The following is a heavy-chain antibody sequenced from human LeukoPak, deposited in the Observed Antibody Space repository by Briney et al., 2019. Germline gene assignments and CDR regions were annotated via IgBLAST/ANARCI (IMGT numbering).Heavy chain of an antibody. CDR1: GGSISSYY. CDR2: IYYSGST. Sequence: SETLSLTCTVSGGSISSYYWSWIRQPPGKGLEWIGYIYYSGSTNYNPSLKSRVTISVDTSKNQFSLKPSSVTAADTAVYYCARQDRLITFGGVIALSGFVYWGQGTLVTVSS. V-gene: IGHV4-59*08. J-gene: IGHJ4*02. D-gene: IGHD3-16*02. CDR3: ARQDRLITFGGVIALSGFVY.